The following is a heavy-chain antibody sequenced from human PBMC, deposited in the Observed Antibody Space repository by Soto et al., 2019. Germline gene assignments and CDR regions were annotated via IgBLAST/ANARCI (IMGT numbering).Heavy chain of an antibody. CDR2: IFFSGNT. CDR1: GGSILNGGHY. J-gene: IGHJ3*02. Sequence: PSETLSLTCTVSGGSILNGGHYWTWIRQHPGKGLEWIGRIFFSGNTHYNPALKSRLTISVDTSKNQFSLKLSSVTAADTAVYYCARERIRAAAGSFGDFDIWGQGTMVTVSS. CDR3: ARERIRAAAGSFGDFDI. V-gene: IGHV4-31*03. D-gene: IGHD6-13*01.